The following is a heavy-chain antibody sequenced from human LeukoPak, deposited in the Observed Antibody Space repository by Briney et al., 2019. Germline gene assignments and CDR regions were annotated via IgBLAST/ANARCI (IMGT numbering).Heavy chain of an antibody. CDR2: IFPDDSDT. CDR3: ARQESEMTTPANRYFDL. V-gene: IGHV5-51*01. J-gene: IGHJ4*02. Sequence: GESLKISCKGSGYNFANDWIGWVRQMPGKGLEWMGIIFPDDSDTIYSPSFQGQVTISADKSINTAYLQWSSLKASDSAIYYCARQESEMTTPANRYFDLWGQGTLITVSS. CDR1: GYNFANDW. D-gene: IGHD5-24*01.